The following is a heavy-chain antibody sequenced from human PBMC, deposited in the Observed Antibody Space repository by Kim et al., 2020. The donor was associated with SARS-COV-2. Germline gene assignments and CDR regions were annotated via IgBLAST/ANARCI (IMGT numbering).Heavy chain of an antibody. D-gene: IGHD6-6*01. CDR3: AKAFSSSSFVLYF. J-gene: IGHJ4*02. CDR1: GFAFDNYA. Sequence: GGSLRLSCVGWGFAFDNYALSWVRQAPGQGLDWVAGISGSGVNAYYQESLKGRFNISKDNSKNTVYLQMTGLRVEDAAIYYCAKAFSSSSFVLYFWGRAT. CDR2: ISGSGVNA. V-gene: IGHV3-23*01.